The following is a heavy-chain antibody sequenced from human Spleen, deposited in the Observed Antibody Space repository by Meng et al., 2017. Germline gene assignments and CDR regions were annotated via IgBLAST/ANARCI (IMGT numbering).Heavy chain of an antibody. Sequence: GGSLRLSCTASGFTFSSYWMHWVRQAPGKGLEYVSTVSPSGESTSYADSVQGRFTISRDNSKNTLFLLMASLRPEDMAVYFCARDKKGSTSNMYWHGVFDMWGQGTMVTVSS. CDR2: VSPSGEST. D-gene: IGHD2-8*02. CDR3: ARDKKGSTSNMYWHGVFDM. CDR1: GFTFSSYW. J-gene: IGHJ3*02. V-gene: IGHV3-64*02.